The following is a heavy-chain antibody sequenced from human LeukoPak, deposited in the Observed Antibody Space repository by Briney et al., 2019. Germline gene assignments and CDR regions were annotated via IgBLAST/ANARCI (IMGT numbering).Heavy chain of an antibody. CDR3: ARGGPKQLGRHFDY. CDR2: IKHSGST. Sequence: ASETLSLTCAVYGGSFSGYYWSWIRQPPGKGLEWIGEIKHSGSTNYNPSLKSRVTISVDTSKNQFSLKLSSVTAADTAVYYCARGGPKQLGRHFDYWGQGTLVTVSS. D-gene: IGHD6-13*01. CDR1: GGSFSGYY. J-gene: IGHJ4*02. V-gene: IGHV4-34*01.